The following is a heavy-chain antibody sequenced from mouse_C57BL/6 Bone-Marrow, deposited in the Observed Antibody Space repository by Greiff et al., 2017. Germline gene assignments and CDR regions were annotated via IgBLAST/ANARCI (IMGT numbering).Heavy chain of an antibody. V-gene: IGHV1-26*01. CDR2: INPNNGGT. D-gene: IGHD2-2*01. CDR3: ASSVGYLFYYAMDY. J-gene: IGHJ4*01. Sequence: EVQLQQSGPELVKPGASVKISCKASGYTFTDYYMNWVKQSHGKSLEWIGDINPNNGGTSYNQKFKGKATLTVDKSSSTAYMELRSLTSEDSAVYYCASSVGYLFYYAMDYWGQGTSVTVSS. CDR1: GYTFTDYY.